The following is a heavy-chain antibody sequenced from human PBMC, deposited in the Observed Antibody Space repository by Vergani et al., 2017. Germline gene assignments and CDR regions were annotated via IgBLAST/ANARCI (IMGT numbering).Heavy chain of an antibody. J-gene: IGHJ4*02. D-gene: IGHD3-10*01. Sequence: QVQLVESGGGLVKPGGSLRLSCGASGFTFSDYYMSWIRQAPGKGLEWVSYISSSSSYTNYADSVKGRFTISRDNAKNSLYLQMNSLRAEDTAVYYCARVWEVRGVLPDYWGQGTLVTVSS. V-gene: IGHV3-11*05. CDR1: GFTFSDYY. CDR3: ARVWEVRGVLPDY. CDR2: ISSSSSYT.